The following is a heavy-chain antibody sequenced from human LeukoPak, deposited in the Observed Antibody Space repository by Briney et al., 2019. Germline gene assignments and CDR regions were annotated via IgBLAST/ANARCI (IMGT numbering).Heavy chain of an antibody. V-gene: IGHV1-69-2*01. CDR3: ATLGYCTNGVCYNIDY. D-gene: IGHD2-8*01. CDR1: GYTFTDYY. CDR2: VDPEDGET. Sequence: GASVKISCKVSGYTFTDYYMHWVQQAPGKGLEWMGLVDPEDGETIYAEKIQGRVTITADTSTDTAYMELSSLRSEGTAVYYCATLGYCTNGVCYNIDYWGQGTLVTVSS. J-gene: IGHJ4*02.